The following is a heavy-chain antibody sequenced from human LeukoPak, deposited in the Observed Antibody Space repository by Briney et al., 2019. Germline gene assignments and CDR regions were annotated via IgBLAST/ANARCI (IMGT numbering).Heavy chain of an antibody. Sequence: SETLSLTCAVYGGSFSGYYWSWIRQPPGKGLEWIGEINHSGSTNYNPSLKSRVTISVDTSKNQFSLKLSSVTAADTAVYYCANSFWSGYPTDWGQGTLVTVSS. J-gene: IGHJ4*02. D-gene: IGHD3-3*01. CDR2: INHSGST. V-gene: IGHV4-34*01. CDR1: GGSFSGYY. CDR3: ANSFWSGYPTD.